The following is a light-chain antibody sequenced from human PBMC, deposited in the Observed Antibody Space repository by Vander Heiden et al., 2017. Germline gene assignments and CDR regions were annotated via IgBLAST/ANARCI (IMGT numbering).Light chain of an antibody. CDR3: AAWDDSLTGVM. CDR1: RSNIGSNT. V-gene: IGLV1-44*01. CDR2: NNN. Sequence: QSVLTQPPSASGTPGQRVTLSCSGGRSNIGSNTVNWYQQFPGAAPTLLIYNNNRRPSGVPDRFSASKYGTSASLAISGLQSEDEADYYCAAWDDSLTGVMFGGGTKLTVL. J-gene: IGLJ3*02.